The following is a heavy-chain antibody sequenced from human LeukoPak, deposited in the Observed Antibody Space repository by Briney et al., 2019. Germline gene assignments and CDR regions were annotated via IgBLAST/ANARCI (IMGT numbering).Heavy chain of an antibody. J-gene: IGHJ5*02. CDR3: AKRRHYYGSGDYYRDP. CDR1: GFTFSSYA. V-gene: IGHV3-23*01. CDR2: ISGSGTNT. D-gene: IGHD3-10*01. Sequence: PGGSLRLSCAASGFTFSSYAMSWVRQAPEKGLEWVSSISGSGTNTYYADSVKGRFTISRDNSRNLLFLQMSSLRVEDTAVYYCAKRRHYYGSGDYYRDPWGQGTLVTVSS.